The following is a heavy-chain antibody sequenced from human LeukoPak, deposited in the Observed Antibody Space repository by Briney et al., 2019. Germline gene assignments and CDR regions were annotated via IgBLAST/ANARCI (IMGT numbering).Heavy chain of an antibody. Sequence: GGSLKLSCAASGFTFSTYWMTWVRQAPGKGLEWVANIKQDGSEKYFVDSVKGRFTISRDNANNSLYLQMNSLRAEDTAVYYCARLKLMTTVIDRIGLRKYYFDYWGQGTLVTVSS. J-gene: IGHJ4*02. CDR2: IKQDGSEK. CDR1: GFTFSTYW. V-gene: IGHV3-7*01. CDR3: ARLKLMTTVIDRIGLRKYYFDY. D-gene: IGHD4-17*01.